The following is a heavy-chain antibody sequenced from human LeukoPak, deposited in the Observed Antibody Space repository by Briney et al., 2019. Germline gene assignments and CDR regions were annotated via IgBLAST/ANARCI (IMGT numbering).Heavy chain of an antibody. J-gene: IGHJ4*02. CDR3: ARGRSANDY. CDR2: INHSGST. V-gene: IGHV4-34*01. Sequence: SETLSLTCAVYGGSFSGYHWSWIRQPPGKGLEWIGEINHSGSTNYNPSLKSRVTISVDTSKNQFSLKLSSVTAADTAVYYCARGRSANDYWGQGTLVTVSS. CDR1: GGSFSGYH.